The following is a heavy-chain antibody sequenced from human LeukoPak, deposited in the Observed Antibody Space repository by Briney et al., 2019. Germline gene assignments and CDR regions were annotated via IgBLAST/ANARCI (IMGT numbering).Heavy chain of an antibody. CDR1: GFTFSSYA. CDR2: ISSNGGST. D-gene: IGHD5-18*01. CDR3: VKDPEGCSYALRLYYFDY. V-gene: IGHV3-64D*09. Sequence: GGSLRLSCSASGFTFSSYAMHWVRQAPGKGLEYVSAISSNGGSTYYADSVKGRFTISRDNSKNTLSLQMSSLRAEDTAVYYCVKDPEGCSYALRLYYFDYWGQGTLVTVSS. J-gene: IGHJ4*02.